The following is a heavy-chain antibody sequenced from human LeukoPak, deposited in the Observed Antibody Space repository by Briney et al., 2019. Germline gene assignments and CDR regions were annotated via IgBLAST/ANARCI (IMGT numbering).Heavy chain of an antibody. Sequence: ASVKVSCKASGYTFTTYAMHWVRQAPGQRLEWMGLINAGNGSTKYSQKFQGRVTITRDTSASTAYMELSSLRSEDTAVYYCARGLGYCSGGSCYALYYYYAMDVWGQGTTVTVSS. J-gene: IGHJ6*02. D-gene: IGHD2-15*01. CDR1: GYTFTTYA. CDR3: ARGLGYCSGGSCYALYYYYAMDV. V-gene: IGHV1-3*01. CDR2: INAGNGST.